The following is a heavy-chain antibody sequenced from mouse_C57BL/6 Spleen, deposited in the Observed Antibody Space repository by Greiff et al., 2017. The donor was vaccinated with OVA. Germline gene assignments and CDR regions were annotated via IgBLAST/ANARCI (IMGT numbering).Heavy chain of an antibody. CDR2: IYPGDGDT. V-gene: IGHV1-80*01. J-gene: IGHJ3*01. CDR1: GYAFSSYW. CDR3: ARGSYYGGFAY. Sequence: QVQLKQSGAELVKPGASVKISCKASGYAFSSYWMNWVKQRPGKGLEWIGQIYPGDGDTNYNGKFKGKATLTADKSSSTAYMQLSSLTSEDSAVYFCARGSYYGGFAYWGQGTLVTVSA. D-gene: IGHD1-1*01.